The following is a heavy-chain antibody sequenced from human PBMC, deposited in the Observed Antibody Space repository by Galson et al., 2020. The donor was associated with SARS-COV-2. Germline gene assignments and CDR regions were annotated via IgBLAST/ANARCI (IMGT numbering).Heavy chain of an antibody. CDR3: ARGSHSSGYYGVFDY. CDR1: GGSISSGGYS. V-gene: IGHV4-30-4*07. Sequence: SETLSLTCAVSGGSISSGGYSWSWIRQPPGKGLEWIGYIYYSGSTYYNPSLKSRVTISVDTSKNQFSLKLSSVTAADTAVYYCARGSHSSGYYGVFDYWGQGTLVTVSS. CDR2: IYYSGST. D-gene: IGHD3-22*01. J-gene: IGHJ4*02.